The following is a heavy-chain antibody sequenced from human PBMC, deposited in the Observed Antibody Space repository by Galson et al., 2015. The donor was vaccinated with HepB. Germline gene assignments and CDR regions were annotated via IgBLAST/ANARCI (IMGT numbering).Heavy chain of an antibody. CDR1: GFTFSSYA. Sequence: SLRLSCAASGFTFSSYAMHWVRQAPGKGLEWVAVISYDGSNKYYADSVKGRFTISRDNSKNTLYLQMNSLRAEDTAVYYCARTRSSSWYARARYMDVWGKGTTDTVS. CDR2: ISYDGSNK. D-gene: IGHD6-13*01. CDR3: ARTRSSSWYARARYMDV. J-gene: IGHJ6*03. V-gene: IGHV3-30-3*01.